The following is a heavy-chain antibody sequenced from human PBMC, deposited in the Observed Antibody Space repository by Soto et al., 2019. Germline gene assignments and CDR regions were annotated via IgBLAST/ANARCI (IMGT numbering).Heavy chain of an antibody. CDR1: GFPVNYNY. Sequence: GGSLRLSCAVSGFPVNYNYMTWVRQAPGKGLEWVSSIYSVGDTYYSDSVRGRFTISRDTSKNTLYLQLSSLRAEDTVIYYCASFYCSSGSCYFDYWGQGTLVTVSS. J-gene: IGHJ4*02. CDR3: ASFYCSSGSCYFDY. CDR2: IYSVGDT. D-gene: IGHD2-15*01. V-gene: IGHV3-53*01.